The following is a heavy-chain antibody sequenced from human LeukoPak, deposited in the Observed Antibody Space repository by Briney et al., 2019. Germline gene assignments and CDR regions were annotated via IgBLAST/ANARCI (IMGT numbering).Heavy chain of an antibody. Sequence: SETLSLTCTVSGGSISRYYWSWIRQPAGKGLEWIGRIYTSGSSNYYPSLKRRVTMSVDTSKKQFSLKLSSVTAADTAVYYCARESYYGGSGPFDYWGQGTLVTVSS. CDR3: ARESYYGGSGPFDY. D-gene: IGHD3-10*01. V-gene: IGHV4-4*07. J-gene: IGHJ4*02. CDR2: IYTSGSS. CDR1: GGSISRYY.